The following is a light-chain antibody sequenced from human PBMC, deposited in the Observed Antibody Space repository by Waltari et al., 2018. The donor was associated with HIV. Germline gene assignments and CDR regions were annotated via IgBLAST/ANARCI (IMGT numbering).Light chain of an antibody. J-gene: IGLJ3*02. CDR3: QSYDSSLSTVL. V-gene: IGLV1-40*01. CDR1: SSNIGAHYG. Sequence: QSVLTQPPSVSGAPGQTVTISCTGSSSNIGAHYGVNWYQQRPGTAPRLLIFSDHNPPSGVPDRFSGSRSGTSASLAITGLQAEDESDYYCQSYDSSLSTVLFGGGTKLTVL. CDR2: SDH.